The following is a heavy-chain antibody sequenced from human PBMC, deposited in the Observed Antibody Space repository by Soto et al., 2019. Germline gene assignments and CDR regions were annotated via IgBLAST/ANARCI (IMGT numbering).Heavy chain of an antibody. CDR2: ISAYNGNT. CDR3: AIDGPTWFE. V-gene: IGHV1-18*01. Sequence: QVQLVQSGAEVKKPGASVKVSCKASGYTFTRYGISCVLQAPGQVLEWMGWISAYNGNTNYAQKLQGRVTMTTDTYTSTAYMDLRRLRSADTAVYYCAIDGPTWFEWGKGTLVTVSS. D-gene: IGHD3-10*01. CDR1: GYTFTRYG. J-gene: IGHJ4*02.